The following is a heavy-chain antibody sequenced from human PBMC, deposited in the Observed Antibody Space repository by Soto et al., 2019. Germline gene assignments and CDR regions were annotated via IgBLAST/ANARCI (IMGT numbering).Heavy chain of an antibody. CDR1: GGSISGSNYY. V-gene: IGHV4-39*01. CDR3: VRPGYTSGWFGYYFDF. CDR2: IYYSGGT. J-gene: IGHJ4*02. D-gene: IGHD6-19*01. Sequence: TVSGGSISGSNYYWGWIRQPPGKGLEWIGSIYYSGGTNYNPSLKSRVTVSVDTSKNQFSLKLASVTAADTAVYYCVRPGYTSGWFGYYFDFWGQGAMVTVYS.